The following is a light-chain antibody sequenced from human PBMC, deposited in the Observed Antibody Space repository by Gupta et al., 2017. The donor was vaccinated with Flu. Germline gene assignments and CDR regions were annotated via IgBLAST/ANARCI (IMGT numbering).Light chain of an antibody. CDR2: EVT. J-gene: IGLJ2*01. CDR1: SSDVGSYNL. Sequence: GTSSDVGSYNLVSWYQQHPDKVPKLMIYEVTKRPSGVSSRFSGSKSGNTASLTISGLQAEDEADYYCCSYAGSDVLFGGGTKLTVL. CDR3: CSYAGSDVL. V-gene: IGLV2-23*02.